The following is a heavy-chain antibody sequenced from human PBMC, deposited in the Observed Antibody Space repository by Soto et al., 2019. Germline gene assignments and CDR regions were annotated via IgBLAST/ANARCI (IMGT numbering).Heavy chain of an antibody. CDR3: ASAQGSGFLVS. D-gene: IGHD3-10*01. Sequence: QVQLQESGPGLVKPSQTLSLTCTVSGGSISSGDYYWSWIRQPPGKGLAWIGYIYYSGSTYSNPSPKIGVTLSVDTSTSRVSLKLSSVAAAATAVYYCASAQGSGFLVSWGQGSLGTVSS. CDR1: GGSISSGDYY. V-gene: IGHV4-30-4*01. CDR2: IYYSGST. J-gene: IGHJ4*02.